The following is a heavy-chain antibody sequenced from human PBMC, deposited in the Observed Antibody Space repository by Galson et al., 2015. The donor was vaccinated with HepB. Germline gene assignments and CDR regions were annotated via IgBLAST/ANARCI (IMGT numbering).Heavy chain of an antibody. CDR3: ARGFSSRGWFDY. D-gene: IGHD6-13*01. J-gene: IGHJ5*01. Sequence: SLRLSCAASGFTFSSHWMSWVRQAPGKGLECVANIKQDGSEKYYVDSVKGRFTISRDDAKNSLYLQMSSLRAEDTAVYYCARGFSSRGWFDYRGQGTLVTVSS. CDR1: GFTFSSHW. V-gene: IGHV3-7*01. CDR2: IKQDGSEK.